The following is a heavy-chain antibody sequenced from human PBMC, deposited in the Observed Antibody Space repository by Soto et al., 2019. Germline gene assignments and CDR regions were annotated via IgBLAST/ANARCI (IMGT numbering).Heavy chain of an antibody. J-gene: IGHJ5*02. CDR1: GFTFSSYG. D-gene: IGHD3-9*01. Sequence: PGGSLRLSCAASGFTFSSYGMHWVRQAPGKGLEWVAVISYDGSNKYYADSVEGRFTISRDNSKNTLYLQMNSLRAEDTAVYYCAKDSYYDILARFDPWGQGTLVTVSS. V-gene: IGHV3-30*18. CDR2: ISYDGSNK. CDR3: AKDSYYDILARFDP.